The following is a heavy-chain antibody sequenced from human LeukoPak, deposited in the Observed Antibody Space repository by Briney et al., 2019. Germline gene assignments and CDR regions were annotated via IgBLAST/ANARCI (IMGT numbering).Heavy chain of an antibody. J-gene: IGHJ4*02. V-gene: IGHV1-2*02. D-gene: IGHD3-9*01. CDR2: INPNSGGT. CDR1: GYTFTGYY. Sequence: ASVKVSFKASGYTFTGYYMHWVRQAPGQGLEWMGWINPNSGGTNYAQKFQGRVTMTRDTSISTAYMELSRLRSDDTAVYYCARAKLTYYDILTGDYWGQGTLVTVSS. CDR3: ARAKLTYYDILTGDY.